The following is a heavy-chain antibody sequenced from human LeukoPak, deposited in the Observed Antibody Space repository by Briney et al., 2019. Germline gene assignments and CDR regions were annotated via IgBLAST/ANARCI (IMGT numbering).Heavy chain of an antibody. V-gene: IGHV1-69*04. J-gene: IGHJ4*02. CDR3: ASSASGYDSYSFDY. D-gene: IGHD5-12*01. CDR2: IIPILGIA. Sequence: ASVKVSCKASGGTFSNYAISWVRQAPGQGLEWMGRIIPILGIANYAQKFQGRVTITADKSTSTAYMALSSLRSDDTAVYYCASSASGYDSYSFDYWGQGTLVTVSS. CDR1: GGTFSNYA.